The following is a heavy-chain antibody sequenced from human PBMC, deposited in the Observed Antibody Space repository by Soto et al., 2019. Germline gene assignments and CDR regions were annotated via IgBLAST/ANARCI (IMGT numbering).Heavy chain of an antibody. D-gene: IGHD5-18*01. J-gene: IGHJ3*02. CDR3: ARERVRYSYGTFDAFDI. CDR1: GFTFSDYY. Sequence: PGGSLRLSCAASGFTFSDYYMSWIRQAPGKGLEWVSYISSSGSTIYYADSVKGRFTISRDNAKNSLYLQMNSLRAEDTAVYYCARERVRYSYGTFDAFDIWGQGTMVTVSS. CDR2: ISSSGSTI. V-gene: IGHV3-11*01.